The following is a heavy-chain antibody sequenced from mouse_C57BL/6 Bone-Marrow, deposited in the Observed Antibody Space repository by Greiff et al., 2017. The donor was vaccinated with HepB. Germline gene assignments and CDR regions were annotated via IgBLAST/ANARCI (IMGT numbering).Heavy chain of an antibody. D-gene: IGHD1-1*01. V-gene: IGHV1-64*01. Sequence: VQLQQPGAELVKPGASVKLSCKASGYTFTSYWMHWVKQRPGQGLEWIGMIPPNSGSTNYNEKFKSKATLTVDKSSSTAYMQLSSLTSEDSAVYYCARYYGSSPYYFDYWGQGTTLTVSS. CDR3: ARYYGSSPYYFDY. CDR2: IPPNSGST. J-gene: IGHJ2*01. CDR1: GYTFTSYW.